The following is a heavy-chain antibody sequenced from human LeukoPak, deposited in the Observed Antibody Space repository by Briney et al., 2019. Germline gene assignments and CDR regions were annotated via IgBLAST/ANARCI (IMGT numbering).Heavy chain of an antibody. CDR1: GGSISNYY. CDR2: ISYIGNT. D-gene: IGHD5-18*01. J-gene: IGHJ6*02. Sequence: PSETLSLTCTASGGSISNYYWSWIRQPPGKGLEWIGYISYIGNTNYSPSLKSRVTISIDTSENQLSLKLSSVTAADTAVYYCARAKGYTYGRDFYFYYGMDVWGQGTTVTVSS. V-gene: IGHV4-59*13. CDR3: ARAKGYTYGRDFYFYYGMDV.